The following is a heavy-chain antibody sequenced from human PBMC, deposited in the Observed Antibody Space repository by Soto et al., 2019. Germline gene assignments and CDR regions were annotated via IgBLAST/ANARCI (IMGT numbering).Heavy chain of an antibody. CDR2: IVVSST. J-gene: IGHJ3*01. D-gene: IGHD2-8*02. V-gene: IGHV1-58*01. Sequence: SVKLSCKASRLTFTSTAVQWARQARGQRLEWIGWIVVSSTHYEDSVKGRFTISRDTSKNTVYLQMNSLTAGDTAVYYCAKATATGGGAFEFCGQGTMVTVSS. CDR1: RLTFTSTA. CDR3: AKATATGGGAFEF.